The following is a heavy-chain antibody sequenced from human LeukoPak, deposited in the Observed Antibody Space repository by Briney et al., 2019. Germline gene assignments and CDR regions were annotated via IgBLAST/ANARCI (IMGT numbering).Heavy chain of an antibody. CDR3: ARGRYSSSDY. V-gene: IGHV4-61*02. J-gene: IGHJ4*02. D-gene: IGHD6-13*01. Sequence: PSQTLSLTCTVSGSSISSGSYYWSWIRQPAGKGLEWIGRIYTSGSTNYNPSLKSRVTISVDTSKNQFSLKLSSVTAADTAVYYCARGRYSSSDYWGQGTLVTVSS. CDR2: IYTSGST. CDR1: GSSISSGSYY.